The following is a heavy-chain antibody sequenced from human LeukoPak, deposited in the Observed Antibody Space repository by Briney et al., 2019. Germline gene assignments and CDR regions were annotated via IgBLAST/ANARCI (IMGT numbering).Heavy chain of an antibody. D-gene: IGHD6-25*01. Sequence: SETLSLTCTVSGGSISSGSYYWSWIRRPAGKGLEWIGRIFTSGSTDYSPSLKSRVTISIDTSKNQFSLKLSSVTAADTAVYYCAGAVSGYAFDIWGQGTMVTVSS. CDR3: AGAVSGYAFDI. CDR2: IFTSGST. J-gene: IGHJ3*02. V-gene: IGHV4-61*02. CDR1: GGSISSGSYY.